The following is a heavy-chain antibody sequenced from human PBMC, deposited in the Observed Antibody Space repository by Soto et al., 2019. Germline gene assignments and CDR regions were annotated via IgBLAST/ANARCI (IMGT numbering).Heavy chain of an antibody. D-gene: IGHD3-16*01. CDR2: TYHRSKRYN. Sequence: SQTLSLTCAISGHIVSGNSAAWNWIRQSTSRGLEWLGRTYHRSKRYNDYAVTVKSRITVTPDTSKNQFSPHLNSVTPEDTTVYYFARECPYYESSDSFFDYWGQGTLVTVSS. V-gene: IGHV6-1*01. J-gene: IGHJ4*02. CDR3: ARECPYYESSDSFFDY. CDR1: GHIVSGNSAA.